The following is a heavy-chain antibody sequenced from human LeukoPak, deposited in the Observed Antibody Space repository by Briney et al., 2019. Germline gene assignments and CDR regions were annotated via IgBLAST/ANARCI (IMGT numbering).Heavy chain of an antibody. CDR1: GGSISSYF. CDR2: IYHSGST. Sequence: SETLSLTCTVSGGSISSYFWSWIRQPAGKGLEWIGYIYHSGSTYYNPSLKSRVTISVDRSKNQFSLKLSSVTAADTAVYYCARSEGRLPERIAAPYWGQGTLVTVSS. V-gene: IGHV4-59*06. J-gene: IGHJ4*02. D-gene: IGHD6-13*01. CDR3: ARSEGRLPERIAAPY.